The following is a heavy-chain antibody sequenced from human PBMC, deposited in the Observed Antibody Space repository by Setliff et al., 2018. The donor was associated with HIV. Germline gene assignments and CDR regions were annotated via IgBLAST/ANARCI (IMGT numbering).Heavy chain of an antibody. J-gene: IGHJ6*03. V-gene: IGHV6-1*01. CDR2: TYYRSKWSN. D-gene: IGHD3-16*01. CDR1: GDSVSSNTDA. CDR3: ARGGDWDYNYYMDV. Sequence: SHTLSLTCAISGDSVSSNTDAWNWIRQSPSRGLEWLGRTYYRSKWSNDYAVSVKSRITINPDTSKNQFSLQLNSVTPEDTAVYFCARGGDWDYNYYMDVWDKGTTVTVSS.